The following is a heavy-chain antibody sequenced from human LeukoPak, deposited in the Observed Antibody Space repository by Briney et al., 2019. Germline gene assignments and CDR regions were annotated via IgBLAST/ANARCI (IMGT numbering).Heavy chain of an antibody. V-gene: IGHV4-59*08. CDR3: ARHLRYSAYNYYLDP. D-gene: IGHD5-12*01. CDR1: GDSINSYY. Sequence: SETLSLTCIVSGDSINSYYWNWIRQPPGKGLEWIGSIYYTGSTNYNPSLKSRVTMSIDTSKNQFSLKLNSVTAADTAVYYCARHLRYSAYNYYLDPWGQGALVTVSS. J-gene: IGHJ5*02. CDR2: IYYTGST.